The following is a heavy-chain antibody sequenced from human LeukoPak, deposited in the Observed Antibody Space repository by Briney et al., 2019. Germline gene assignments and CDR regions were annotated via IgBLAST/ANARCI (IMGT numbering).Heavy chain of an antibody. J-gene: IGHJ4*02. CDR2: VYYRGTP. D-gene: IGHD4-23*01. V-gene: IGHV4-39*07. Sequence: SETLSLTCTVSGDSIISDDYYWAWIRQPPGKGLEWIGSVYYRGTPYYSASLKSRVSISVDTSKNQFSLNLNSVTAADTAFYYCTRGGPGGYWGQGTLVTVSS. CDR3: TRGGPGGY. CDR1: GDSIISDDYY.